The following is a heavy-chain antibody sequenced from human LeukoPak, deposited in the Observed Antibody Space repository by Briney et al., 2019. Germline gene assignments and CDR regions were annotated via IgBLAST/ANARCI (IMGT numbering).Heavy chain of an antibody. CDR1: GGSISSYH. CDR2: IYSSGST. J-gene: IGHJ6*03. CDR3: ARTTEGYCRGRSCYSYYYYMDV. D-gene: IGHD2-15*01. Sequence: SETLSLTCTVSGGSISSYHWSWIRQPPGKGLESIGYIYSSGSTNYNPSLKSRVTISVDTSKNQFSLKLSSVTAADTAVYYCARTTEGYCRGRSCYSYYYYMDVWGKGTTVTVSS. V-gene: IGHV4-59*01.